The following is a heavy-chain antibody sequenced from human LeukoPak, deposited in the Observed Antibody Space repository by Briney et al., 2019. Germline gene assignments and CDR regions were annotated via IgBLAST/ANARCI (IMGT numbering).Heavy chain of an antibody. CDR2: IIPIFGTA. D-gene: IGHD6-19*01. V-gene: IGHV1-69*01. CDR1: GGTFSSYA. CDR3: ARPRYSSGWYPYYFDY. J-gene: IGHJ4*02. Sequence: SVKVSCKASGGTFSSYAISWVRQAPGQGLEWMGGIIPIFGTANYAQKFQGRVTITADESTSTAYMELSSLRSEDTAVYYCARPRYSSGWYPYYFDYWGQGTLVTVSS.